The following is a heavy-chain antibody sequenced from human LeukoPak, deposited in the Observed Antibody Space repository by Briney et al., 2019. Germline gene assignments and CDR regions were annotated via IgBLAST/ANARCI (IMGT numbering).Heavy chain of an antibody. D-gene: IGHD2-2*01. CDR3: ARDIRAYCSSTSCYHYYYMDV. CDR1: GYSISSGYY. J-gene: IGHJ6*03. V-gene: IGHV4-38-2*02. CDR2: IYHSGST. Sequence: PSETLSLTCTVSGYSISSGYYWGWIRQPPGKGVEWIGSIYHSGSTYYSPSLKSRVTISVDTSKNQFSLKLSSVTAADTAVYYCARDIRAYCSSTSCYHYYYMDVWGKGTTVTVSS.